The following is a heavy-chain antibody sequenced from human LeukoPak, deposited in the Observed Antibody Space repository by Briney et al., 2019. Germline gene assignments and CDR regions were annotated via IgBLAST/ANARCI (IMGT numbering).Heavy chain of an antibody. CDR3: ATEFYYDSSGYYIIYYYYYGMDV. Sequence: GGSLRLSCAASGFTFSSYAMHWVRQATGKGVEGVADISYDGSDKYYADSVKGPFTISRDNSKNTLYLQMNSLRAEDTAVYYCATEFYYDSSGYYIIYYYYYGMDVWGQGTTVTVSS. J-gene: IGHJ6*02. D-gene: IGHD3-22*01. CDR2: ISYDGSDK. CDR1: GFTFSSYA. V-gene: IGHV3-30-3*01.